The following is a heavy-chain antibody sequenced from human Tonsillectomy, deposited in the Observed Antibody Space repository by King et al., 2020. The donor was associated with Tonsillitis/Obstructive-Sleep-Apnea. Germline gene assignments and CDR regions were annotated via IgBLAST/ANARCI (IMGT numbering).Heavy chain of an antibody. D-gene: IGHD3-3*01. CDR1: GGSISSSSYY. J-gene: IGHJ5*02. CDR3: ARHGAGRAFRSGRNNWFDP. V-gene: IGHV4-39*01. CDR2: IYYSGST. Sequence: LQLQESGPGLVKPSETLSLTCTVSGGSISSSSYYWGWIRQPPGKGLEWIGSIYYSGSTYYNPSLKSRVTISVDTSKNQFSLKLSSVTAADTAVYYCARHGAGRAFRSGRNNWFDPWGQGTLVTVSS.